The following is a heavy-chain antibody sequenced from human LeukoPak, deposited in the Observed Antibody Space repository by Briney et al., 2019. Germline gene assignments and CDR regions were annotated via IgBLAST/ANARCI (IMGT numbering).Heavy chain of an antibody. CDR3: ARDGYSSSWYVYYFDY. D-gene: IGHD6-13*01. Sequence: PGGSLRLSCAASGFTFSSYWMSGVRQAPGKGLEGVANIKQDGSEKYYVDSVKGRFTISRDNAKNSLYLQMNSLRAEDTAVYYCARDGYSSSWYVYYFDYWGQGTLVTVSS. CDR1: GFTFSSYW. J-gene: IGHJ4*02. V-gene: IGHV3-7*01. CDR2: IKQDGSEK.